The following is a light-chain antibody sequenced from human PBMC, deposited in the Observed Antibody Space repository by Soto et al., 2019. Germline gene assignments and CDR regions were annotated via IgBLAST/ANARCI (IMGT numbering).Light chain of an antibody. CDR2: DNN. CDR1: SSNIGRDT. J-gene: IGLJ3*02. Sequence: QSVLIQPPSASGTPGQRVTMSCSGSSSNIGRDTVNWYQQVPGTAPKLLIYDNNQRPSGVPDRFSGSKSGTSASLAISGLQSEDEADYYCATWDDSLNGVVFGGGTKVTVL. V-gene: IGLV1-44*01. CDR3: ATWDDSLNGVV.